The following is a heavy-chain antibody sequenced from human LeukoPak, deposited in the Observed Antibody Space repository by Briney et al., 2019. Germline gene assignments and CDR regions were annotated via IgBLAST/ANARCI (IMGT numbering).Heavy chain of an antibody. CDR2: IIPIFGTA. D-gene: IGHD3-10*01. Sequence: ASVKVSCKASGGTFSNYATSWVRQAPGQGLEWMGGIIPIFGTANYAQKFQGRVTISADESTSTAYMELSSLTSEDTAVYYCARDLAMVRGARYRPYKWFDPWGQGTLVTVSS. J-gene: IGHJ5*02. CDR1: GGTFSNYA. V-gene: IGHV1-69*13. CDR3: ARDLAMVRGARYRPYKWFDP.